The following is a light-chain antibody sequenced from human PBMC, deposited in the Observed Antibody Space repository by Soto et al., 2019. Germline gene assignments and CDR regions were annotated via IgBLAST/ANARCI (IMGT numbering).Light chain of an antibody. CDR2: DAS. J-gene: IGKJ5*01. CDR3: QQYNSYPNT. V-gene: IGKV1-5*01. Sequence: DIQMTQSPFTLSASVGDRVTITCRASQTISSWLAWYQQIPGKAPKLLIYDASNLESGVPSTFGGSGSGTEFTLTISSLQPDDVATYFCQQYNSYPNTFGQGTRLEIK. CDR1: QTISSW.